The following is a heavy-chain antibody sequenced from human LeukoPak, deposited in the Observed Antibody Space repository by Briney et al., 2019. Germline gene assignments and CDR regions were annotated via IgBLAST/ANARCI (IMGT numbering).Heavy chain of an antibody. CDR2: ISYDGSNK. CDR1: GFTFSSYG. D-gene: IGHD3-22*01. CDR3: ARGSITMIVVPYRGVLDY. J-gene: IGHJ4*02. Sequence: GGSLRLYCAASGFTFSSYGMHWVRQAPGKGLEWVAVISYDGSNKYYADSVKGRFTISRDNSKNTLYLQMNSLRAEDTAVYYCARGSITMIVVPYRGVLDYWGQGTLVTVSS. V-gene: IGHV3-30*03.